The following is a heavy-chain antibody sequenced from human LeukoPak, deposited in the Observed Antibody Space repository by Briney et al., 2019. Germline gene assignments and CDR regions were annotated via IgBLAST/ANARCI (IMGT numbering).Heavy chain of an antibody. CDR2: IYPGDSYT. D-gene: IGHD1-26*01. Sequence: GESLKISCEASGYTFTSYLIAWVRQMPGKGLEWMGVIYPGDSYTTYSPSFQGQVTISADKSINTAYLHWSSLKASDTAIYYCARNGMQWFFDLWGRGTLVTVSS. CDR3: ARNGMQWFFDL. CDR1: GYTFTSYL. V-gene: IGHV5-51*01. J-gene: IGHJ2*01.